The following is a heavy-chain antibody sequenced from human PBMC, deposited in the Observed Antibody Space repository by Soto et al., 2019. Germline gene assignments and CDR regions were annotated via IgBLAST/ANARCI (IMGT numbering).Heavy chain of an antibody. CDR3: ARGGNWNDPFDY. V-gene: IGHV4-30-4*01. CDR2: IYYSGST. J-gene: IGHJ4*02. D-gene: IGHD1-20*01. CDR1: GGSISSGDYY. Sequence: SETLSLTCTVSGGSISSGDYYWSWIRQPPGKGLEWIGYIYYSGSTYYNPSLKSRVTISVDTSKNQFSLKLSSVTAADTAVYYCARGGNWNDPFDYWGQGTLVTVSS.